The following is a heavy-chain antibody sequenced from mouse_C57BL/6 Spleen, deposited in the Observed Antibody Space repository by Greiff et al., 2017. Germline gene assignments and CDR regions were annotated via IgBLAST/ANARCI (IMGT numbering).Heavy chain of an antibody. CDR3: ARDSYDYDAMDY. V-gene: IGHV1-53*01. D-gene: IGHD2-10*02. CDR2: INPSNGGT. J-gene: IGHJ4*01. CDR1: GYTFTSYW. Sequence: QLKQPGTELVKPGASVKLSCKASGYTFTSYWMHWVKQRPGQGLEWIGNINPSNGGTNYNEKFKSKATLTVDKSSSTAYMQLSSLTSEDSAVYYCARDSYDYDAMDYWGQGTSVTVSS.